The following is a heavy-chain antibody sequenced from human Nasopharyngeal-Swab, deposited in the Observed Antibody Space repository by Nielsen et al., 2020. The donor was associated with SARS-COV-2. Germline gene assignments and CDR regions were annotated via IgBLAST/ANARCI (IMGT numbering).Heavy chain of an antibody. CDR1: GGSISSSTYY. CDR2: IYYGGST. D-gene: IGHD6-13*01. V-gene: IGHV4-39*01. Sequence: GSLRLSCTVSGGSISSSTYYWAWIRQPPGKGLEWIGSIYYGGSTYYNPSLKRRVTISVDTSKNQFSLKLSSVTAADTAVYYCATLSSSWYEYYFDYWGQGTLVTVSS. J-gene: IGHJ4*02. CDR3: ATLSSSWYEYYFDY.